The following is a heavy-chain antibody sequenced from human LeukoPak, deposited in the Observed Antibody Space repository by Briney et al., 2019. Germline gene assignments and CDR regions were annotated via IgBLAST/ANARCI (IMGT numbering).Heavy chain of an antibody. V-gene: IGHV4-34*01. Sequence: SETLSPTSAFYGWSCSGYYCSEIPHPLGKSLKDIREVNHRGDTIYNPSLKRRVSMSVDTSKNQFFLHLNSMSAADTAVYYCARPHFCSATTCSRPFHIWRQGTMVSVS. CDR2: VNHRGDT. CDR1: GWSCSGYY. D-gene: IGHD2-15*01. J-gene: IGHJ3*02. CDR3: ARPHFCSATTCSRPFHI.